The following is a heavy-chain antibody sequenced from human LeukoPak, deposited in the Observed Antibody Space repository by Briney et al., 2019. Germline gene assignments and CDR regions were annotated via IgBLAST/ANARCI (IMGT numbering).Heavy chain of an antibody. D-gene: IGHD5-18*01. V-gene: IGHV5-51*01. CDR3: VASGGETALVTNPFDY. Sequence: GESLKISCKGSGYSFTNSWIAWVRQMPGKGLEWMGIIYPGDSDTRFSPSFQGQVTISADKSISTAYLQWSSLKAPDTAMYYCVASGGETALVTNPFDYWGQGTLVTVSS. CDR1: GYSFTNSW. J-gene: IGHJ4*02. CDR2: IYPGDSDT.